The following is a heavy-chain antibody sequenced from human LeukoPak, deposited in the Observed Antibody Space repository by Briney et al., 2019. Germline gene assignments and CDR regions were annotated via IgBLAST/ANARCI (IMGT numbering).Heavy chain of an antibody. CDR2: INPNSGGT. J-gene: IGHJ4*02. CDR1: GYTFTGYY. Sequence: VASVKVSCKASGYTFTGYYMHWVRQAPGQGLEWMGWINPNSGGTNYAQKFQGRVTMTRDTFISTAYMELSRLRSDDTAVYYCAREDHYYGSGSYTHWGQGTLVTVSS. D-gene: IGHD3-10*01. V-gene: IGHV1-2*02. CDR3: AREDHYYGSGSYTH.